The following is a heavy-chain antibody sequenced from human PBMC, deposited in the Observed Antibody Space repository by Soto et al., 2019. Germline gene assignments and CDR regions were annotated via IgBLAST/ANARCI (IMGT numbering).Heavy chain of an antibody. CDR3: ARDDIVVVVAPPRWFAP. V-gene: IGHV1-18*01. CDR1: GYTFIKYG. J-gene: IGHJ5*02. CDR2: ISPYNGNT. D-gene: IGHD2-15*01. Sequence: QVQLVQSGPEVKKPGASVKVSCKASGYTFIKYGISWVRQAPGQGPEWVGWISPYNGNTKYAENFQGRVTMSTDTSTSTAYMELRSLTSDDTAVYYCARDDIVVVVAPPRWFAPWGQGTLVTVSS.